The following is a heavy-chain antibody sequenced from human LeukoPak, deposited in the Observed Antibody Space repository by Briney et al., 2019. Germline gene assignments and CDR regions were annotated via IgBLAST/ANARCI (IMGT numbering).Heavy chain of an antibody. CDR2: IYYSGST. D-gene: IGHD3-22*01. CDR1: GGSISGYY. J-gene: IGHJ3*02. CDR3: ARHFTYYYDSSGYPRDIFDI. Sequence: SETLSLTCSVSGGSISGYYWSWIRQPPGKGLVWIGYIYYSGSTNYNPSLKSRVTISVDMSKNQFSLKLNSVTAADTALYYCARHFTYYYDSSGYPRDIFDIWGQGTMVTVSS. V-gene: IGHV4-59*08.